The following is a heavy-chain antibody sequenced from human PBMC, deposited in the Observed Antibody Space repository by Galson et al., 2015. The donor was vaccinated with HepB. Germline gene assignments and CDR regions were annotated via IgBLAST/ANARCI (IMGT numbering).Heavy chain of an antibody. Sequence: SLRLSCAASGFTFSSYSMNWVRQAPGKGLEWVVAISGNGGSTYYADSVKGRFTISRDNSKNTLYLQMNSLRAEDTAVYYCAKKAWLQFPFFFDYWGQGTLVTVSS. D-gene: IGHD5-24*01. CDR3: AKKAWLQFPFFFDY. CDR2: ISGNGGST. CDR1: GFTFSSYS. J-gene: IGHJ4*02. V-gene: IGHV3-23*01.